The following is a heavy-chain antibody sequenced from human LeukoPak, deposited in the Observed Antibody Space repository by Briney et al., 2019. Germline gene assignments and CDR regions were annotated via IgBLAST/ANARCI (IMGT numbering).Heavy chain of an antibody. CDR3: VKGQYYDSSGYYFDY. Sequence: GGSLRLSCAASGFTFSSYGMHWVRQAPGKGLEWVAGIWYDGNNKYYADSVKGRFTISRDNSKNTLYLQMNSLRAEDTAVYYCVKGQYYDSSGYYFDYWGQGTLVTVSS. V-gene: IGHV3-33*06. CDR2: IWYDGNNK. J-gene: IGHJ4*02. D-gene: IGHD3-22*01. CDR1: GFTFSSYG.